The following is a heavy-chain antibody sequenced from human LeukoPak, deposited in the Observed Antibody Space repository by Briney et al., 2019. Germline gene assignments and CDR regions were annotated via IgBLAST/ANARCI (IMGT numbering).Heavy chain of an antibody. Sequence: PSETLSLTCTVSGGSINNYYWSWIRQPPGRGLEWLGYIYYNGVTNYNPSLKIRLTISVDTYKNQFSLKLTSVTAADTAVYYCARLHALRAEEFDPWGQGTLVTVSS. CDR2: IYYNGVT. V-gene: IGHV4-59*01. CDR1: GGSINNYY. D-gene: IGHD3-16*01. J-gene: IGHJ5*02. CDR3: ARLHALRAEEFDP.